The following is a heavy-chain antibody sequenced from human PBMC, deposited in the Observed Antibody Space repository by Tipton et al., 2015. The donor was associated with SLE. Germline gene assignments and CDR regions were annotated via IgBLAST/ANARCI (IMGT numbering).Heavy chain of an antibody. V-gene: IGHV4-31*02. CDR2: ISYDGRT. J-gene: IGHJ3*02. CDR1: GGSISESTYS. Sequence: LRLSCTVSGGSISESTYSWDWIRQHPGKGLEWIGFISYDGRTKYNPSLKSRVTISLDTSKTQFFLRLSSVTAADTAVYFCARGPNWGLDDAFDIWGQGTMVSVSS. CDR3: ARGPNWGLDDAFDI. D-gene: IGHD7-27*01.